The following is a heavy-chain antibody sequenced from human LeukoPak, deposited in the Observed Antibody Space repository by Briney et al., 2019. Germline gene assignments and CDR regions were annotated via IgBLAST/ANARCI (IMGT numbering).Heavy chain of an antibody. Sequence: ASVMVSCKASGYTFISYGISWVRQAPGQGLEWMGWISAYNGSTNYAQKLQGRVTMTTDTSTSTAYMELRSLRSDDTAVYYCARAGGARIYCSSTSCPHAFDIWGQGTMVTVSS. J-gene: IGHJ3*02. CDR3: ARAGGARIYCSSTSCPHAFDI. CDR1: GYTFISYG. V-gene: IGHV1-18*01. CDR2: ISAYNGST. D-gene: IGHD2-2*01.